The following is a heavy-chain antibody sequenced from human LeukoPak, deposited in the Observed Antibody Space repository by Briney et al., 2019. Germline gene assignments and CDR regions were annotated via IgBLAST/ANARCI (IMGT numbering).Heavy chain of an antibody. CDR2: IYYSGST. CDR3: ARTKYNPLFFYFDY. CDR1: GGSISSSSYY. D-gene: IGHD1-1*01. V-gene: IGHV4-39*01. J-gene: IGHJ4*02. Sequence: SETLSLTCTVSGGSISSSSYYWGWIRQPPGKGLEWIGSIYYSGSTYYNPSLKSRVTISVDTSKNQFSLKLSSVTAADTAVYYCARTKYNPLFFYFDYWGQGTLVTVSS.